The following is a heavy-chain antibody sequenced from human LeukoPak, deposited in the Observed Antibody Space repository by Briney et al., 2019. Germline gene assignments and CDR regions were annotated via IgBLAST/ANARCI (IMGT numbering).Heavy chain of an antibody. CDR3: AKDSTGVAATDY. J-gene: IGHJ4*02. CDR2: ISASGGNT. V-gene: IGHV3-23*01. D-gene: IGHD6-19*01. CDR1: GFTFDDYA. Sequence: GGSLRLSCAASGFTFDDYAMTWVRQAPGQGLEWVSAISASGGNTYYADSVKGRFTISRDNSKYTLYLQINSLRAEDTAVYYCAKDSTGVAATDYWGQGTLVTVSS.